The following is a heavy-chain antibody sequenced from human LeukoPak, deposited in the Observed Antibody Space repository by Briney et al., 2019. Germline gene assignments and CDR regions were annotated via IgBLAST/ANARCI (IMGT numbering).Heavy chain of an antibody. CDR1: GGSISISSYY. CDR2: FYYSGST. D-gene: IGHD2-2*01. J-gene: IGHJ4*02. Sequence: SETLSLTCTVSGGSISISSYYWGWIRQPPGKGLGWIGSFYYSGSTYYNPSLESRVTISVDTSKNQFSLKLSSVTAADTAVYYCARQLGYCSSTSCEITDYWGQGTLVTVSS. V-gene: IGHV4-39*01. CDR3: ARQLGYCSSTSCEITDY.